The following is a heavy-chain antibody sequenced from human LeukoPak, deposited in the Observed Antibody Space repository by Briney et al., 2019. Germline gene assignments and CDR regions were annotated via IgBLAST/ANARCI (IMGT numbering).Heavy chain of an antibody. V-gene: IGHV3-7*01. J-gene: IGHJ4*02. Sequence: GGSLRLSCAASGFTFSSYWMNWVRQTPGKGLEWVANIKPDGSEKFYVDSAKGRFTISRDNTKNSLYLQMNSLRGDDTAVYHCAGLTRSAMSGAAYWGQGTLVTVSS. CDR3: AGLTRSAMSGAAY. D-gene: IGHD6-13*01. CDR2: IKPDGSEK. CDR1: GFTFSSYW.